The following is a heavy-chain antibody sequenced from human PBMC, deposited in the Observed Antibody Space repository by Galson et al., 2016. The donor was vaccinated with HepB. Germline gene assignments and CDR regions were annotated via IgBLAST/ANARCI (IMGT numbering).Heavy chain of an antibody. J-gene: IGHJ1*01. CDR3: AKGPGMAAAGRAAYFQH. D-gene: IGHD6-13*01. CDR2: ISGGGGTT. Sequence: SLRLSCAASGFTFSTYAMSWVRQAPGKGLEWVSFISGGGGTTDYADSVKGRFTISRDNSKDTVYLQMNSLRFDDTAVYFCAKGPGMAAAGRAAYFQHWGQGTLVTVSS. V-gene: IGHV3-23*01. CDR1: GFTFSTYA.